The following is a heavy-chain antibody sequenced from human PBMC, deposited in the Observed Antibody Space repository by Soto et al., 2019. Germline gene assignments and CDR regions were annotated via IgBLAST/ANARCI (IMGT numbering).Heavy chain of an antibody. CDR1: GVSISSYY. CDR2: IYTSGST. V-gene: IGHV4-4*07. D-gene: IGHD6-25*01. Sequence: QVQLPESGPGLVKPSETLSLTCTGSGVSISSYYWFWIRPTAGKGLEWIGRIYTSGSTNYNPSLKSLVTTSVDTSTNPFSLNLSSVTAADTALYYCARVMERLALDYWGQGTLGTAS. CDR3: ARVMERLALDY. J-gene: IGHJ4*02.